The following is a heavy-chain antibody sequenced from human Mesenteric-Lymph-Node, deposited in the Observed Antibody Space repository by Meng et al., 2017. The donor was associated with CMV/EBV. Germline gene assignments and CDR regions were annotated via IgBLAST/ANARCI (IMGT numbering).Heavy chain of an antibody. CDR3: ARPTRDYYDSSGSYYQDYFDY. CDR1: GYTFTSYG. Sequence: ASVKVSCKASGYTFTSYGISWVRQAPGQGLEWMGWISAYNGNTNYAQKLQGRVTMTTDTSTSTAYMELRSLRSDDTAVYYCARPTRDYYDSSGSYYQDYFDYWGQGTLVTVSS. D-gene: IGHD3-22*01. V-gene: IGHV1-18*01. J-gene: IGHJ4*02. CDR2: ISAYNGNT.